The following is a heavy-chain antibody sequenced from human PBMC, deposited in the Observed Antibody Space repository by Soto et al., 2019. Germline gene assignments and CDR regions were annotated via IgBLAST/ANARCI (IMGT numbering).Heavy chain of an antibody. V-gene: IGHV3-30*18. D-gene: IGHD6-19*01. CDR3: AKDIYSSDWYNYFDP. CDR2: ISHDGGAV. Sequence: QVQLVESGGGVVQPGRSLRLSCAASGFSFSTTGMHWVRQAPGKGLEWVAMISHDGGAVHFADSVKGRFTISRDDSKNTLYLQMNSLRPEDTAVYYCAKDIYSSDWYNYFDPWGQGTLVTVSS. CDR1: GFSFSTTG. J-gene: IGHJ5*02.